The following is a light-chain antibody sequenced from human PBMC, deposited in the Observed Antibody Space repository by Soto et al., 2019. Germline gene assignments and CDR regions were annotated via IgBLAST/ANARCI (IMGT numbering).Light chain of an antibody. CDR2: DVS. CDR1: SSDVGGYNY. Sequence: QSVLTQPASVSGSPGQSITISCTGTSSDVGGYNYVSWYQHHPGKAPKLLIYDVSNRPSGISNRLSGSKSDNTASLTISGLQPEDEADYYRSSYTTSNTRQIVFGTGTKVTVL. CDR3: SSYTTSNTRQIV. V-gene: IGLV2-14*03. J-gene: IGLJ1*01.